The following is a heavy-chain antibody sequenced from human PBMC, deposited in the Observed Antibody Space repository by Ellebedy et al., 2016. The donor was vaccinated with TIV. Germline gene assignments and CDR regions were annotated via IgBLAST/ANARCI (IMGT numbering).Heavy chain of an antibody. Sequence: SETLSLTXSVSGGSIRRSNYYWGWIRQPPGRGLEWVGSIFNSGNTYYNPSLKSRVTISVDASKNQFSLRVSSVTAADTAVYYCARTFDSGWYGYWGQGTLVTVSS. D-gene: IGHD6-19*01. CDR1: GGSIRRSNYY. V-gene: IGHV4-39*01. CDR2: IFNSGNT. J-gene: IGHJ4*02. CDR3: ARTFDSGWYGY.